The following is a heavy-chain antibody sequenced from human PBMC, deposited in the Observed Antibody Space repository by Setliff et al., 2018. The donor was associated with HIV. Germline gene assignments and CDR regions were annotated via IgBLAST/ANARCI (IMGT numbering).Heavy chain of an antibody. D-gene: IGHD3-22*01. CDR2: IIHSGST. CDR3: ASVFESSAYSYYYGMDV. Sequence: SETLSLTCAVYGGSFSGYYWSWIRQPPGKGLEWIGEIIHSGSTNYNPSLKSRVTISVDTSKNQFSLKLSSVTAADTAVYYCASVFESSAYSYYYGMDVWGQGTTVTVSS. J-gene: IGHJ6*02. CDR1: GGSFSGYY. V-gene: IGHV4-34*12.